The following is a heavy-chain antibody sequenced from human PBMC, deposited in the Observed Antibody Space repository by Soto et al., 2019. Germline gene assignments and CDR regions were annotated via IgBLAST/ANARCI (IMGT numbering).Heavy chain of an antibody. V-gene: IGHV3-23*01. CDR2: IIGSGGST. Sequence: GGSLRLSCAASGFTFSSYAMSWVRQAPGKGLEWVSAIIGSGGSTYYADSVKGRFTISRDNSKNTLYLQMNSLRAGDTAVYYCARVSGWSFYYGMDVWGQGTTVTVSS. J-gene: IGHJ6*02. D-gene: IGHD6-19*01. CDR3: ARVSGWSFYYGMDV. CDR1: GFTFSSYA.